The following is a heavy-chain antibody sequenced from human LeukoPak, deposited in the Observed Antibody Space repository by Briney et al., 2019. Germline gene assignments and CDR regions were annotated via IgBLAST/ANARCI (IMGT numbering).Heavy chain of an antibody. J-gene: IGHJ4*02. D-gene: IGHD4-23*01. Sequence: GGSLRLSCAASGFTFSSYAMSWVRQAPGKGLEWVSAISGSGGSTYFADSVKGRSTISRDNSKNTLYLQMNSLRAEDTAVYYCAKGSARRWFWYFDYWGQGTLVTVSS. V-gene: IGHV3-23*01. CDR3: AKGSARRWFWYFDY. CDR2: ISGSGGST. CDR1: GFTFSSYA.